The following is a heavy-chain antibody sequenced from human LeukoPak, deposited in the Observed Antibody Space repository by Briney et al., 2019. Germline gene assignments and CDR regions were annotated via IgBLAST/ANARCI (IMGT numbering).Heavy chain of an antibody. D-gene: IGHD3-10*01. V-gene: IGHV4-39*01. CDR3: ARWFGKTLAGVY. Sequence: PSETLSLTCTVSGGSITRSAYYWGWIRQPPGKGLEWIGTIYYTGSTYYNPSLKSRVTISVDTSKNQFSLKLSSVTATDTAVYYCARWFGKTLAGVYWGEGTLVTVSS. CDR1: GGSITRSAYY. J-gene: IGHJ4*02. CDR2: IYYTGST.